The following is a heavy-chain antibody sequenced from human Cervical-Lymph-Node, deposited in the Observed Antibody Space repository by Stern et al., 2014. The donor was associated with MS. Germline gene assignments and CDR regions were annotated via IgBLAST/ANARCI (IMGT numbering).Heavy chain of an antibody. CDR2: INPNSGGT. CDR1: GYTFTGYY. D-gene: IGHD5-18*01. J-gene: IGHJ4*02. Sequence: VQLVQSGAEVKKPGASVKVSCKASGYTFTGYYMHWERQTPGQGLEWMGWINPNSGGTNYAQKFQGWVTMTRDTSISTAYMELSRLRSDDTAVYYCARAASGLWPDYFDYWGQGTLVTVSS. CDR3: ARAASGLWPDYFDY. V-gene: IGHV1-2*04.